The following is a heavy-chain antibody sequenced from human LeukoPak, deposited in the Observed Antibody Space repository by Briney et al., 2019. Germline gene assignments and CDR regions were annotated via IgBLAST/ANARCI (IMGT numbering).Heavy chain of an antibody. D-gene: IGHD3-10*01. CDR3: ARGLTMVRGAIRAPNRTPFDY. CDR2: ISSSGSTI. Sequence: AGGSLRLSCAASGFTFSSYEMNWVRQAPGKGLEWVSYISSSGSTIYYADSVKGRFTISRDNAKNSLYLQMNSLRAEDTAVYYCARGLTMVRGAIRAPNRTPFDYWGQGTLVTVSS. V-gene: IGHV3-48*03. J-gene: IGHJ4*02. CDR1: GFTFSSYE.